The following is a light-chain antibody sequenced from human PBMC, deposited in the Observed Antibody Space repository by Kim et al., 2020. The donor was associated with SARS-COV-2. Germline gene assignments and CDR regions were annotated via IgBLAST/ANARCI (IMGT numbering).Light chain of an antibody. V-gene: IGLV3-25*03. J-gene: IGLJ3*02. CDR1: ALPNQY. CDR2: EDT. Sequence: SYELTQPPSVSVSPGQTARITCSGDALPNQYAYWFQQKPGQAPVLVIYEDTERPSGIPERFSGSTSGTTVTLTISGVQAEDEADYYCQSSDSSDTFWVFGGGTQLTAL. CDR3: QSSDSSDTFWV.